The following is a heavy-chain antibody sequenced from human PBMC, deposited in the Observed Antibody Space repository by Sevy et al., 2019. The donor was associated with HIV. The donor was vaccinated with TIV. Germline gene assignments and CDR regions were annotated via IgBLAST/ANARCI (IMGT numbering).Heavy chain of an antibody. D-gene: IGHD3-10*01. CDR1: GFSFSNYG. CDR2: MRHDGINK. J-gene: IGHJ4*02. V-gene: IGHV3-30*02. Sequence: GGSLRLSCAASGFSFSNYGLHWVRQAPGKGLEWVSFMRHDGINKFYADSVKGRFTISRDNSKNTLFLQMNSLRPEDTAVYFCAKPPRGSGTYPGRWGQGTLATVSS. CDR3: AKPPRGSGTYPGR.